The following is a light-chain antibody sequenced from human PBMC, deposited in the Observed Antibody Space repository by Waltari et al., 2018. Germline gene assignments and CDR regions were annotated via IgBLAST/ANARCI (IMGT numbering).Light chain of an antibody. CDR1: TGAVTSGHY. J-gene: IGLJ2*01. V-gene: IGLV7-46*01. CDR2: DTS. CDR3: LLSYSGARAGV. Sequence: QAVVTQEPSLTVSPGGTVTLTCGSSTGAVTSGHYPYWFQQKPGQAPRTLIYDTSNNHSWTPARFPGSLLGGKAALTLSGAQPEDEAEYYCLLSYSGARAGVFGGGTKLTVL.